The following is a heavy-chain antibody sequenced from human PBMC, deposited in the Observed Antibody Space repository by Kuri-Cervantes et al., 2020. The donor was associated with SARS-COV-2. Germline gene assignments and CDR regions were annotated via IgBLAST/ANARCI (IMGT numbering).Heavy chain of an antibody. Sequence: GESLKISCAASGFTFSSYAMSWVRQAPGKGLEWASAISGSGGTIYYADSVKGRFTISRDNAKNSLYLQMNSLRAEDTAVYYCAREHSSSLFFYYYYYMDVWGKGTTVTVSS. CDR1: GFTFSSYA. V-gene: IGHV3-23*01. D-gene: IGHD6-13*01. CDR3: AREHSSSLFFYYYYYMDV. CDR2: ISGSGGTI. J-gene: IGHJ6*03.